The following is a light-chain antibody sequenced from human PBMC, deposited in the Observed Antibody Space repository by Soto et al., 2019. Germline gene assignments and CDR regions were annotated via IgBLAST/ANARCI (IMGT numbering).Light chain of an antibody. CDR3: QQYSSSPS. V-gene: IGKV3-15*01. CDR1: QSVTTN. Sequence: EIVMTQSPATLSVSPGARDTLSCRASQSVTTNLAWYQQQPGQVPSLLIYGASTRASGIPARFSGSGSGTEFTLTIGSLQSEDFAVYYCQQYSSSPSFGQGTRLEI. CDR2: GAS. J-gene: IGKJ5*01.